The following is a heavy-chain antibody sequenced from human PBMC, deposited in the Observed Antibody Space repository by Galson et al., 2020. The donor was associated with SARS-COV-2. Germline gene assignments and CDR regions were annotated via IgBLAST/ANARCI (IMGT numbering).Heavy chain of an antibody. V-gene: IGHV4-39*07. Sequence: SETLSLTCTVSGGSISSSSYYWGWIRQPPGKGLEWIGSTYYSGSTYYNPSLKSRVTISVDTSKNQFSLKLSSVTAADTAVYYCARVHDLLGYCSSTSCYSIDYWGQGTLVTVSS. CDR1: GGSISSSSYY. CDR2: TYYSGST. D-gene: IGHD2-2*01. J-gene: IGHJ4*02. CDR3: ARVHDLLGYCSSTSCYSIDY.